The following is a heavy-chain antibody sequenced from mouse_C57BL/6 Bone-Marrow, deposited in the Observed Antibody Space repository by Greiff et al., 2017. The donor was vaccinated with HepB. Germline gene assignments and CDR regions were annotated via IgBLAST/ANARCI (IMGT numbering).Heavy chain of an antibody. Sequence: VQLQQSGAELARPGASVKMSCKASGYTFTSYTMHWVKQRPGQGLEWIGYINPSSGYTKYNQKFKDKATLTADKSSSTAYMQLSSLTSDDSAVYYCANYDYDAFAYWGQGTLVTVSA. J-gene: IGHJ3*01. CDR3: ANYDYDAFAY. CDR1: GYTFTSYT. CDR2: INPSSGYT. V-gene: IGHV1-4*01. D-gene: IGHD2-4*01.